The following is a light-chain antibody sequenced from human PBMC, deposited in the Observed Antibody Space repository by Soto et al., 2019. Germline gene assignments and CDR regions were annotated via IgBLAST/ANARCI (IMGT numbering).Light chain of an antibody. CDR3: CSLTTSHTYV. Sequence: QSALTQPPSASGSPGQSVTISCTGASSDVGDYNSVSWYQRHPGKAPKFMIYAVTKRPSGVPDRFSGSKSGKTASLTVSGLQAGDAADYYCCSLTTSHTYVFGSGTKLTVL. CDR2: AVT. V-gene: IGLV2-8*01. CDR1: SSDVGDYNS. J-gene: IGLJ1*01.